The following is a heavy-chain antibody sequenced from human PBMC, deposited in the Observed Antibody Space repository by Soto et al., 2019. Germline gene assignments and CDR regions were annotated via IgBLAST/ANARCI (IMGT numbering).Heavy chain of an antibody. CDR3: AREDGMVGATSAFDY. Sequence: EVQLVESGGGLVKPGGSLRLSCAASGFTITTYTMNWVRQAPGKGLEWVSSINGRSNYLYYADSVQGRFTISRDNAKNSLYLQMNSLRAEDTAVYYCAREDGMVGATSAFDYWGQGTLVTVSS. D-gene: IGHD1-26*01. CDR2: INGRSNYL. CDR1: GFTITTYT. J-gene: IGHJ4*02. V-gene: IGHV3-21*01.